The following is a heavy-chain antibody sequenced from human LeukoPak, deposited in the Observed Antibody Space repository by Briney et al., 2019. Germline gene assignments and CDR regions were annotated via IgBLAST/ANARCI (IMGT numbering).Heavy chain of an antibody. V-gene: IGHV4-4*07. CDR2: IYTSGST. CDR1: GGPISSYY. CDR3: ARDLGGYSRNFVY. D-gene: IGHD6-13*01. Sequence: KPSETLSLTCPVSGGPISSYYWSWIRQPAGEGLEWIGRIYTSGSTNYNPSLKSRVTMSVDTSKNQFSLKLSSVTAADTAVYYCARDLGGYSRNFVYWGQGTLVTVSS. J-gene: IGHJ4*02.